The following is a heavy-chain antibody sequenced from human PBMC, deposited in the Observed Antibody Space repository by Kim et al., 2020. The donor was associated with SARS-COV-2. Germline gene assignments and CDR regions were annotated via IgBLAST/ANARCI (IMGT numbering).Heavy chain of an antibody. J-gene: IGHJ4*02. V-gene: IGHV3-30*18. D-gene: IGHD2-15*01. CDR3: AKAVYCSGGSCLDY. CDR1: GFTFSSYG. Sequence: GGSLRLSCAASGFTFSSYGMHWVRQAPGKGLEWVAVISYDGSNKYYADSVKGRFTISRDNSKNTLYLQMNSLRAEDTAVYYCAKAVYCSGGSCLDYWGQG. CDR2: ISYDGSNK.